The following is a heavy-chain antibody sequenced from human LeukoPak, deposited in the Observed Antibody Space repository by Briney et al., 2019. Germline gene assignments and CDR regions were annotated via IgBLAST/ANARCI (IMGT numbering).Heavy chain of an antibody. Sequence: ASVKVSCKAPGGTFSSYTISWVRQAPGQGLEWMGRIIPILGIANYAQKFQGRVTITADKSTSTAYMELSSLRSEDTAVYYCARDQCSGGSCYSAFDYWGQGTLVTVSS. D-gene: IGHD2-15*01. CDR3: ARDQCSGGSCYSAFDY. V-gene: IGHV1-69*04. CDR2: IIPILGIA. J-gene: IGHJ4*02. CDR1: GGTFSSYT.